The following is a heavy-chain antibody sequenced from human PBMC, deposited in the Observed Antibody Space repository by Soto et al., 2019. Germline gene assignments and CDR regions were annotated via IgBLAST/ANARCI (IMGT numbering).Heavy chain of an antibody. J-gene: IGHJ4*02. D-gene: IGHD3-9*01. Sequence: SETLSLTCSVSGVSISSSSYYWAWIRQPPGKGLDWIGSIYYSGSTYYNPSLKSRVTISVDTSKNQFSLKLSSVTAEDTAVYYCATYRYYDILGAFDYWGQGSLVTVSS. V-gene: IGHV4-39*01. CDR2: IYYSGST. CDR3: ATYRYYDILGAFDY. CDR1: GVSISSSSYY.